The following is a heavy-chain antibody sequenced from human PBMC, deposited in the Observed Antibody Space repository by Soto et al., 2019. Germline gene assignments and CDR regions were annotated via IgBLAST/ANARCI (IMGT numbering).Heavy chain of an antibody. D-gene: IGHD6-13*01. CDR1: GDTLTELS. CDR2: FDPEDGET. J-gene: IGHJ3*02. V-gene: IGHV1-24*01. Sequence: ASVKVSCKVSGDTLTELSMHWVRQAPGKGLEWMGGFDPEDGETIYAQKFQGRVTMTEDTSTDTAYMELSSLRSEDTAVYYCAAGIAAAENDAFDIWGQGTMVTVSS. CDR3: AAGIAAAENDAFDI.